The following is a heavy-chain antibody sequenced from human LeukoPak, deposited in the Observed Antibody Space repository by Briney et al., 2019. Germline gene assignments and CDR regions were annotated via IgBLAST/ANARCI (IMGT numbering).Heavy chain of an antibody. D-gene: IGHD3-22*01. Sequence: GGSLRLSCAASGFTFSSYVMHWVRQAPGKGLEGVAVISYDGSNKYYADSVKGRFTISRDNSKNTLYLQMNSLRAEDTAVYYCARDSHYYDSSAPSYWGQGTLVTVSS. CDR2: ISYDGSNK. J-gene: IGHJ4*02. CDR1: GFTFSSYV. CDR3: ARDSHYYDSSAPSY. V-gene: IGHV3-30*04.